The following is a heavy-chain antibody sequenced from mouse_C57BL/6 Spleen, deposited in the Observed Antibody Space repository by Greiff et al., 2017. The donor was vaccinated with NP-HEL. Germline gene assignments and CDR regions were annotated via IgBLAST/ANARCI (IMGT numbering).Heavy chain of an antibody. CDR2: INPGSGGT. J-gene: IGHJ4*01. D-gene: IGHD3-2*02. CDR1: GYAFTNYL. Sequence: VQGVESGAELVRPGTSVKVSCKASGYAFTNYLIEWVKQRPGQGLEWIGVINPGSGGTNYNEKFKGKATLTADKSSSTAYMQLSSLTSEDSAVYFCARRSSGWAMDYWGQGTSVTVSS. V-gene: IGHV1-54*01. CDR3: ARRSSGWAMDY.